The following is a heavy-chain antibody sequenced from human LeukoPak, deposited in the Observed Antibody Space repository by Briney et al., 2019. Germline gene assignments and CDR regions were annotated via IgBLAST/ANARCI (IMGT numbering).Heavy chain of an antibody. CDR3: ARSPMGLGFFDS. CDR2: INPNSGDT. Sequence: ASVKVSCKASGYTFTGYYMHWVRQAPGQGLEWMGWINPNSGDTDYARKFQGRVTMTRDTSISTAYMELNGLKSDDTAVYYCARSPMGLGFFDSWGQGTLVTVAS. J-gene: IGHJ4*02. CDR1: GYTFTGYY. V-gene: IGHV1-2*07. D-gene: IGHD3-10*01.